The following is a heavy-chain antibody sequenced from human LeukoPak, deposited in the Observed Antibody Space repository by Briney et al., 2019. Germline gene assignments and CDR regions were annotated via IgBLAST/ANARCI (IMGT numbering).Heavy chain of an antibody. CDR1: GGSISSYY. V-gene: IGHV4-59*01. Sequence: SETLSLTCTVSGGSISSYYWSWIWQPPGKGLEWIGYIYYSGSTNYNPSLKSRVTISVDTSKNQFSLKLSSVTAADTAVYYCARGVTMVRGVNSVWFDPWGQGTLVTVSS. J-gene: IGHJ5*02. CDR2: IYYSGST. D-gene: IGHD3-10*01. CDR3: ARGVTMVRGVNSVWFDP.